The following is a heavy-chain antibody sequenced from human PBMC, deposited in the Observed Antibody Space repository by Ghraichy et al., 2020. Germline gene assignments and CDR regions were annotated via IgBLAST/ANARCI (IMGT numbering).Heavy chain of an antibody. J-gene: IGHJ2*01. V-gene: IGHV4-4*02. CDR1: GDSITNEKW. Sequence: TLSLTCAVSGDSITNEKWWTWVRQAPGKGLEWIGKIHHTGSTKDNPSLASRVTMSVDKSKNEFSLKISSVTAADTAIYYCARVASTTWGIWYFDVWGRGTLATVSS. CDR3: ARVASTTWGIWYFDV. CDR2: IHHTGST. D-gene: IGHD2-2*01.